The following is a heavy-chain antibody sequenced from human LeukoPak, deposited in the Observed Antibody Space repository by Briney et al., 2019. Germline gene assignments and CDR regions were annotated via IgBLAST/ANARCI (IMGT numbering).Heavy chain of an antibody. CDR2: IYPGDCHT. CDR1: EYNLTNYW. D-gene: IGHD2-8*01. CDR3: ARQESAQWDAFDI. V-gene: IGHV5-51*01. Sequence: VESLKLYCQCFEYNLTNYWIGWVRQMPGACLEWKRIIYPGDCHTIYTPSFQGQVTISADKSINTAYLQWSSLKASDTAMYYCARQESAQWDAFDIWGQGTMVAVSS. J-gene: IGHJ3*02.